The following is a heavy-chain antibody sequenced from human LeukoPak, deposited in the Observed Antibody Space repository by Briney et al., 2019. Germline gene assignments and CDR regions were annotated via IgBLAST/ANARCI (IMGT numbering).Heavy chain of an antibody. J-gene: IGHJ4*02. V-gene: IGHV4-30-2*01. Sequence: PSETLSLTCTVSGGSISSGGYYWNWIRQPPGKGLEWIGYIYHSGSTYYNPSLKSRVTISVDRSKNQFSLKLSSVTAADTAVYYCARDWSAAGTSDYWGQGTLVTVSS. CDR3: ARDWSAAGTSDY. CDR2: IYHSGST. CDR1: GGSISSGGYY. D-gene: IGHD6-13*01.